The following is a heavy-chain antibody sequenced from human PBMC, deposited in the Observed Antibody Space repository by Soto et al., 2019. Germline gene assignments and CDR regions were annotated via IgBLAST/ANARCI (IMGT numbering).Heavy chain of an antibody. D-gene: IGHD3-10*01. CDR2: MDASDSYT. Sequence: GESLKISCKGSRSRVSRYWRCRLRKMPRKGREWMGRMDASDSYTNYSLSSHAHVTISADKSISTAYLQWSSLKASDTAMYYCAFTDYDGTGSYYYGMDVWRHGTTVTVSS. CDR1: RSRVSRYW. CDR3: AFTDYDGTGSYYYGMDV. V-gene: IGHV5-10-1*01. J-gene: IGHJ6*02.